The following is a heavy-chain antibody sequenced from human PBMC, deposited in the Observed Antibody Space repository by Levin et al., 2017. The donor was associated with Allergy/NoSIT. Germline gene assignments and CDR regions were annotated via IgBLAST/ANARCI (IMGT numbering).Heavy chain of an antibody. CDR1: GFTFSDYY. D-gene: IGHD3-10*01. Sequence: GESLKISCAASGFTFSDYYMSWIRQAPGKGLEWVSYISSSSSYTNYADSVKGRFTISRDNAKNSLYLQMNSLRAEDTAVYYCARGKWFGELLGWGQGTLVTVSS. CDR2: ISSSSSYT. J-gene: IGHJ4*02. CDR3: ARGKWFGELLG. V-gene: IGHV3-11*05.